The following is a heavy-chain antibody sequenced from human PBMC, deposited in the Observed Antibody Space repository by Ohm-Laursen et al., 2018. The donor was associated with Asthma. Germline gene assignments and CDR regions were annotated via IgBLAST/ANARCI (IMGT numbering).Heavy chain of an antibody. Sequence: GATVKISCKASGGTFSSYAISWVRQAPGQGLEWMGGIIPIFGTANYAQKFQGRVTITADESTSTAYMELSSLRSEDTAVYYCARDYYDSSGYWFPGFDPWGQGTLVTVSS. CDR2: IIPIFGTA. CDR1: GGTFSSYA. CDR3: ARDYYDSSGYWFPGFDP. V-gene: IGHV1-69*13. J-gene: IGHJ5*02. D-gene: IGHD3-22*01.